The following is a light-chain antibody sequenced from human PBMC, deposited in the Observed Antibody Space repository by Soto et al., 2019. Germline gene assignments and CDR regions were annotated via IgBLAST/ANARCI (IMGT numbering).Light chain of an antibody. V-gene: IGLV1-40*01. Sequence: QSVLTQPPSVSGAPGQRVTISCTGSSSNIGAGYDVHWYQQLPGTAPKLLIYGNSNRPSGVPDRFSGSKSGTSASLAITGLQDEDEADYYCPSYDSSLSGWVFGGGTKLTVL. CDR3: PSYDSSLSGWV. J-gene: IGLJ3*02. CDR2: GNS. CDR1: SSNIGAGYD.